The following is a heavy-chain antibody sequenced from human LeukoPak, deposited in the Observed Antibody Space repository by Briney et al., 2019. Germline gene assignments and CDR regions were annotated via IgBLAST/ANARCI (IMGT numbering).Heavy chain of an antibody. Sequence: ASVKVSCKASGYTFTSYGITWVRQAPGQGLEWMGWISPYNGNTNYAQKVQGRVTMTTDTSTSTAYMELRSLRSEDTAVYYCARDYWLGGYYGSGTCFDYWGQGTLVTVSS. V-gene: IGHV1-18*01. D-gene: IGHD3-10*01. CDR3: ARDYWLGGYYGSGTCFDY. CDR2: ISPYNGNT. J-gene: IGHJ4*02. CDR1: GYTFTSYG.